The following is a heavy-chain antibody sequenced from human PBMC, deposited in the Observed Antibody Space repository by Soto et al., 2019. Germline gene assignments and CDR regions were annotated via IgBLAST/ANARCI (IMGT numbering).Heavy chain of an antibody. Sequence: SETLSLTCSVSGASIYNGGYFWSWIRQPPGKGLEWIGYIYSSGSPHHNPSLKSRVIISEDRSKNQIYLKLNSVTAADTAVYYCAREYYYDSSGIGFDPWGPGTLVTVSS. CDR2: IYSSGSP. CDR1: GASIYNGGYF. V-gene: IGHV4-61*08. D-gene: IGHD3-22*01. J-gene: IGHJ5*02. CDR3: AREYYYDSSGIGFDP.